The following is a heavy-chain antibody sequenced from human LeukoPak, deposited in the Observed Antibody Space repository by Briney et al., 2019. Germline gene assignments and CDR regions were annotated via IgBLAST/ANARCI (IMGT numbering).Heavy chain of an antibody. D-gene: IGHD2-21*02. CDR1: GGTFSSYA. CDR3: ARGIVVVTAPPNDYYFDY. Sequence: ASVKVSCKASGGTFSSYAISWVRQAPGQGLEWMGGIIPIFGTANYAQKFQGRVTITADESTSTAYMELSSLRSEDTAVYYCARGIVVVTAPPNDYYFDYWGREPWSPSPQ. V-gene: IGHV1-69*13. J-gene: IGHJ4*02. CDR2: IIPIFGTA.